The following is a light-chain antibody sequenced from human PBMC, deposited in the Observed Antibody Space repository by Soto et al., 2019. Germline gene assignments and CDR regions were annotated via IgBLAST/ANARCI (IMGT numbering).Light chain of an antibody. J-gene: IGKJ4*01. CDR1: QAISNSY. CDR3: QQYGSSPLT. Sequence: EIVLTQSPCTLSFSPLDRATLSCRASQAISNSYLAWYQQKPDQAPRLLIYGASSRATGIPDRFGGSGSGTDFTLTISRLEPEDFAVYYCQQYGSSPLTFGGGTKVDIK. V-gene: IGKV3-20*01. CDR2: GAS.